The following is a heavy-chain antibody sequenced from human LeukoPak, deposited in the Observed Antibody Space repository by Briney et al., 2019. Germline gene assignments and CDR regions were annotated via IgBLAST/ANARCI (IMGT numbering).Heavy chain of an antibody. Sequence: PSETLSLTCTVSGGSISSHYWSWIRQSPGKGLEWIAYIYYSGSPLYNPSLSSRVTISVDTSKNQLSLKLSSVTAADTAVYYCAKSLDDYNPRIFHYWGQGTLVTVSS. V-gene: IGHV4-59*11. CDR2: IYYSGSP. CDR3: AKSLDDYNPRIFHY. D-gene: IGHD5-24*01. J-gene: IGHJ4*02. CDR1: GGSISSHY.